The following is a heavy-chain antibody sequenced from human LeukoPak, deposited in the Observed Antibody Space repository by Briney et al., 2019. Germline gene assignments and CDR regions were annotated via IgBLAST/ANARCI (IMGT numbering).Heavy chain of an antibody. J-gene: IGHJ6*02. CDR2: IIPIFGTA. V-gene: IGHV1-69*13. CDR3: ARRGIRVQLEVDYYGMDV. Sequence: ASVKVSCKASGGTFSSYAISWVRQAPGQGLEWMGGIIPIFGTANYAQKFQGRVTITADGSTSTAYMELSSLRSEDTAVYYCARRGIRVQLEVDYYGMDVWGQGTTVTVSS. CDR1: GGTFSSYA. D-gene: IGHD1-1*01.